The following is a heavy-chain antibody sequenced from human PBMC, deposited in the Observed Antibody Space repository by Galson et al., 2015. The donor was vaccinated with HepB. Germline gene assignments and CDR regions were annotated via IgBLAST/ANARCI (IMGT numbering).Heavy chain of an antibody. CDR1: GNTSASYW. J-gene: IGHJ4*02. D-gene: IGHD2-15*01. V-gene: IGHV5-10-1*01. CDR3: ARESAGYCSGASYWLF. Sequence: QSGAEVKKPGESLRISCKASGNTSASYWITWLRQMPGKGLEWMGRIDPTDSYTNYSPSFQGHVTISADKSINTAYLQWSTLKASDSAMYYCARESAGYCSGASYWLFWGQRTLVTVSS. CDR2: IDPTDSYT.